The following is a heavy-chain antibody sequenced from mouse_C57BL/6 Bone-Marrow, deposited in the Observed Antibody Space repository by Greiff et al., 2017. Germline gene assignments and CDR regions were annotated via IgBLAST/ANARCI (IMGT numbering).Heavy chain of an antibody. J-gene: IGHJ1*03. CDR3: ASEYGSPWYFDV. D-gene: IGHD1-1*01. V-gene: IGHV1-64*01. CDR2: IHPNSGST. CDR1: GYTFTSYW. Sequence: VQLQQPGAELVKPGASVKLSCKASGYTFTSYWMHWVKQRPGQGLEWIGMIHPNSGSTNYNEKFKSKATLTVDQSSSTAYMQLSSLTSEDSAVYYCASEYGSPWYFDVWGTGTTVTVSS.